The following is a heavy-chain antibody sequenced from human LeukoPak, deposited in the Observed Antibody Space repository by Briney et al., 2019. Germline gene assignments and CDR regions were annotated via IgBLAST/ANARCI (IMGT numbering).Heavy chain of an antibody. V-gene: IGHV4-30-2*01. CDR2: IYHSGST. J-gene: IGHJ4*02. D-gene: IGHD3-3*01. Sequence: PSQTPSLTCAVSGGSISSGGYSWSWIRQPPGKGLEWIGYIYHSGSTYYNPSLKSRVTISVDRSKNQFSLKLSSVTAADTAVYYCARGAGVVIPLFDYWGQGTLVTVSS. CDR3: ARGAGVVIPLFDY. CDR1: GGSISSGGYS.